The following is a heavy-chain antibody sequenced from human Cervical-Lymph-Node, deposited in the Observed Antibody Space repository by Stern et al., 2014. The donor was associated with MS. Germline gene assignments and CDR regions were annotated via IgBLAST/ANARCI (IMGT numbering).Heavy chain of an antibody. CDR3: ATERGNNYGFGY. CDR1: GGTFSSYV. D-gene: IGHD5-18*01. V-gene: IGHV1-69*01. CDR2: ISSIFDKT. J-gene: IGHJ4*02. Sequence: VQLLESGAEVKKPGSSVKVSCTTSGGTFSSYVISWVRQAPGQGLEWMGGISSIFDKTNYAQKLRGRVTITADESTSTAYMELSSLRSDDTAIYYCATERGNNYGFGYWGQGTLVTVSS.